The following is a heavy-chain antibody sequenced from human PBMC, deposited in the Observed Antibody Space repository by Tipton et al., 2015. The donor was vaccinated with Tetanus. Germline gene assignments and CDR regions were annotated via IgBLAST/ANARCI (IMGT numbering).Heavy chain of an antibody. CDR3: AKNFLSYIDH. CDR2: ITWNSGSH. CDR1: GFTFDDYA. D-gene: IGHD2-2*02. J-gene: IGHJ4*02. V-gene: IGHV3-9*01. Sequence: SLRLSCIASGFTFDDYAMHWVRQAPGKGLEWVAGITWNSGSHNYADSVKGRFTISRDNARNSLYLQMHNLTVEDTALYYCAKNFLSYIDHWGQGTLVTVSS.